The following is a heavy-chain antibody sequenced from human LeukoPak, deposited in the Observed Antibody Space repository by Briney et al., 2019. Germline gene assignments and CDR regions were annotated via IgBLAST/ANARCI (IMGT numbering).Heavy chain of an antibody. Sequence: PGGSLRLSCAASGFTFSSYGMSWVRQAPGKGLEWVSAISGSGGSTYYADPVKGRFTISRDNSKNTLYLQMNSLRAEDTAVYYCANSRGYRGVIPFDYWGQGTLVTVSS. J-gene: IGHJ4*02. CDR1: GFTFSSYG. CDR3: ANSRGYRGVIPFDY. CDR2: ISGSGGST. D-gene: IGHD3-10*01. V-gene: IGHV3-23*01.